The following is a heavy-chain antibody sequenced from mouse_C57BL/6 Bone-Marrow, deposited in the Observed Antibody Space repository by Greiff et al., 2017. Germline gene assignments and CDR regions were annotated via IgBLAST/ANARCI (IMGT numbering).Heavy chain of an antibody. Sequence: VKLQQPGAELVKPGASVKLSCKASGYTFTSYWMHWVKQRPGQGLEWIGMIHPNSGSTNYNEKFKSKATLTVDKSTSTAYMQLSSLTSEDSAVYYGARTGTSPYWGQGTTLTVSS. J-gene: IGHJ2*01. D-gene: IGHD4-1*01. V-gene: IGHV1-64*01. CDR2: IHPNSGST. CDR3: ARTGTSPY. CDR1: GYTFTSYW.